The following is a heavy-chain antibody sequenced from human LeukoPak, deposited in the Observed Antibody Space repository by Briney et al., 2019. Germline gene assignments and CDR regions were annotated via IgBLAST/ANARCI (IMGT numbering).Heavy chain of an antibody. J-gene: IGHJ4*02. CDR2: ITTSSST. CDR1: EFTFSVYY. Sequence: GGSLRLSCAASEFTFSVYYMTWIRQAPGKGLEWVSYITTSSSTKYADSVKGRFTISRDNAKNSMYLQMNSLRDEDTAVYYCVRDGSSGWHFDYWGQGTLVTVSS. CDR3: VRDGSSGWHFDY. D-gene: IGHD6-19*01. V-gene: IGHV3-11*05.